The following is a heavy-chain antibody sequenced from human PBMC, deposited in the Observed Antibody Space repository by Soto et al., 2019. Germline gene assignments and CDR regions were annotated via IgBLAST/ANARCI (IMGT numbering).Heavy chain of an antibody. CDR3: ARQWAGYCSGGSCYSGSAFDI. J-gene: IGHJ3*02. Sequence: QLQLQESGPGLVKPSETLSLTCTVSGGSISSSSYYWGWIRQPPGKGLEWIGSIYYSGSTYYNPSLKSRVTIPVDTSRNQFSLKLSSVTAADTAVYSCARQWAGYCSGGSCYSGSAFDIWGQGTMVTVSS. V-gene: IGHV4-39*01. D-gene: IGHD2-15*01. CDR1: GGSISSSSYY. CDR2: IYYSGST.